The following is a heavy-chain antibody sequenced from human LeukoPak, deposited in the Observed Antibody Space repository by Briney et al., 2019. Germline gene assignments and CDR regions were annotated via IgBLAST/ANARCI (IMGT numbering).Heavy chain of an antibody. CDR2: MNPNSGNT. Sequence: ASVKVSCKASGYTFTSYDINWARQATGQGLEWMGWMNPNSGNTGYAQKFQGRVTMTRNTSISTAYMELSSLRSEDTAVYYCASRMVPGVLQDGYWGQGTLVTLSS. CDR3: ASRMVPGVLQDGY. CDR1: GYTFTSYD. V-gene: IGHV1-8*01. J-gene: IGHJ4*02. D-gene: IGHD3-10*01.